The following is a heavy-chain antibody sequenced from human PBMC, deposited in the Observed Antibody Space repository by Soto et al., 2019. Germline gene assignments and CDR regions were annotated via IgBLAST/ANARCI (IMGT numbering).Heavy chain of an antibody. CDR1: GGSISGYY. D-gene: IGHD4-17*01. CDR3: ASLNGDYVSY. J-gene: IGHJ4*02. CDR2: MYNTGST. Sequence: SETLSLTCTVSGGSISGYYWSWIRQPPGKGLEWIGYMYNTGSTVYNPSFKSRVTISVDTSKNQFSLKLSSVTAADTAVYYCASLNGDYVSYWGQGTXVTVSS. V-gene: IGHV4-59*08.